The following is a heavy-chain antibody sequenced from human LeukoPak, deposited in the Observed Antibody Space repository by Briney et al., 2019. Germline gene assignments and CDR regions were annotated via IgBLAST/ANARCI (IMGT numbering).Heavy chain of an antibody. CDR1: GGSVSSGSYY. V-gene: IGHV4-61*01. Sequence: SETLSLTCTVSGGSVSSGSYYWSGIRQPPGKGLVWIGYIYYSGSTNYNPSLKSRVTISVDTSKNQFSLKLSSVTAADTAVYYSARVKYYYGSGSWYYFDYWGEGTLVTVSS. J-gene: IGHJ4*02. CDR3: ARVKYYYGSGSWYYFDY. CDR2: IYYSGST. D-gene: IGHD3-10*01.